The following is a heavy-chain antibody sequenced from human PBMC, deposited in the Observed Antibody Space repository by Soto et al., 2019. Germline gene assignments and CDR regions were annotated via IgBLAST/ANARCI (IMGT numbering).Heavy chain of an antibody. CDR3: AKDTRIAAAGINYFDY. D-gene: IGHD6-13*01. Sequence: QVQLVESGGGVVQPGRSLRLSCAASGFTFSSYGMHWVRQAPGKGLEWVAVISYDGSNKYYADSVKGRFTISRDNSKNTLYLQVNSLRAEDTAVYYCAKDTRIAAAGINYFDYWGQGTLVTVSS. CDR1: GFTFSSYG. J-gene: IGHJ4*02. V-gene: IGHV3-30*18. CDR2: ISYDGSNK.